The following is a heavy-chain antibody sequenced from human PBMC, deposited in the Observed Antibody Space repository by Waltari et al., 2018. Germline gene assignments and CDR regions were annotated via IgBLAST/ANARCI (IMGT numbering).Heavy chain of an antibody. CDR3: ARELLGGGAFDS. D-gene: IGHD3-16*01. CDR1: GSSFTSHA. CDR2: INTNTENP. Sequence: QVQLVPSGSALTNTGASVTVSCKTSGSSFTSHAMNWVRPAPGQGLELMGWINTNTENPVYAQGFTGRFVFSLDTSVSTAYMEISSLKAEDTAVYYCARELLGGGAFDSWGQGTLVTVSS. V-gene: IGHV7-4-1*02. J-gene: IGHJ4*02.